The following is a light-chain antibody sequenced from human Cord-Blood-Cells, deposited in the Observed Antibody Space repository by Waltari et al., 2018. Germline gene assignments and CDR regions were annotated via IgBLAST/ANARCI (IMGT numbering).Light chain of an antibody. V-gene: IGKV3-15*01. CDR1: QSVSSN. CDR3: QQYNNWPPYI. CDR2: GAS. Sequence: EIVMTQSPATLSVSPGERATLSCRASQSVSSNLAWYQQKPGQAPRLPIYGASTRATGSPARFSGSGSGTEFTLTISSLQSEDFAVYYCQQYNNWPPYIFGQGTKLEIK. J-gene: IGKJ2*01.